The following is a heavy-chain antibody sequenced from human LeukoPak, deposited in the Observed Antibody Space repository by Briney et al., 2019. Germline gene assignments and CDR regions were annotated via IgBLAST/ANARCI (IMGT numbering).Heavy chain of an antibody. D-gene: IGHD3-3*01. CDR1: GFTFSSYA. V-gene: IGHV3-23*01. CDR3: AKVRGITIFGVAFDY. CDR2: ISGSGSTT. Sequence: GGSLRLSCAASGFTFSSYAMSWVRQAPGKGLEWVSVISGSGSTTYYADSVKGRFTISRDNSKNTLYLQMNSLRAEDTAVYYCAKVRGITIFGVAFDYWGQGTLVTVSS. J-gene: IGHJ4*02.